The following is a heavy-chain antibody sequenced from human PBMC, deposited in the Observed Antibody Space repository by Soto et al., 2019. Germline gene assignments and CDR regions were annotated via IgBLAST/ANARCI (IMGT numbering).Heavy chain of an antibody. D-gene: IGHD5-18*01. CDR3: AREAGRLTGGYRPIRVLWWFDP. CDR1: GGSITSGSYY. J-gene: IGHJ5*02. V-gene: IGHV4-31*03. Sequence: TSETLSLTCTVSGGSITSGSYYWSWIRQHPGKGLEWVGYISYSGIPYYNPSLKSRVSISIDTSDYQFSLKLSSVTAADTAVYYCAREAGRLTGGYRPIRVLWWFDPWGQGTLVTVSS. CDR2: ISYSGIP.